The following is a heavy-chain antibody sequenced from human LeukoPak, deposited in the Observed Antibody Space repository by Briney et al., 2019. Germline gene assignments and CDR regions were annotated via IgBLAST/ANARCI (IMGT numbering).Heavy chain of an antibody. J-gene: IGHJ4*02. Sequence: SQTLSLTCAISGDSVSSKSAAWNWVRQFPSRGVEWLGRTYYRSKWFSEYAVSEKSRITINPDTAKNQFSLQLNSVTPDDTAVYYCARIATKDGRDYWGQGILVTVSS. D-gene: IGHD5-12*01. CDR3: ARIATKDGRDY. CDR2: TYYRSKWFS. V-gene: IGHV6-1*01. CDR1: GDSVSSKSAA.